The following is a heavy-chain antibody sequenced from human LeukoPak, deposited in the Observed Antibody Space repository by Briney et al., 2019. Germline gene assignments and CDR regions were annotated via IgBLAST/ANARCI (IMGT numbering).Heavy chain of an antibody. J-gene: IGHJ3*02. Sequence: SGTLSLTYAVSGGSISSSNWWSWVRQPPGKGLEWIGEIYHSGSTNYNPSLKSRVTISVDKSKNQFSLKLSSVTAADTAVYYCARDPPYSRDAFDIWGQGTMVTVSS. D-gene: IGHD6-13*01. CDR3: ARDPPYSRDAFDI. V-gene: IGHV4-4*02. CDR1: GGSISSSNW. CDR2: IYHSGST.